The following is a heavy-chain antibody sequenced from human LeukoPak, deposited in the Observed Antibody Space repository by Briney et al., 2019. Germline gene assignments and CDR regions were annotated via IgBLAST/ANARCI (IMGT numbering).Heavy chain of an antibody. D-gene: IGHD6-19*01. J-gene: IGHJ5*02. Sequence: SETLSLTCTVSGGSISSGGYYWSWIRQHPGKGLEWIGYIYYSGSTYYNPSLKSRVTISVDTSKNQFPLKLSSVTAADTAVYYCARVQQWLVQASYNWFDPWGQGTLVTVSS. V-gene: IGHV4-31*03. CDR2: IYYSGST. CDR1: GGSISSGGYY. CDR3: ARVQQWLVQASYNWFDP.